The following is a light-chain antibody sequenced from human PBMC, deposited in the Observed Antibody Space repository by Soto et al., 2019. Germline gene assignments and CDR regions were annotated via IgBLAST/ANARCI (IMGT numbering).Light chain of an antibody. CDR1: QTIDRS. Sequence: DVQMTQSPPSLSASVGDRVTITCRASQTIDRSLNWYQQKPGKAPKLLIYDASNLKSGVPSRFSGSGSWTDFTLTISSLQPDEFATYACQQSHSLPFTFGPGTKVDIK. J-gene: IGKJ3*01. CDR2: DAS. V-gene: IGKV1-39*01. CDR3: QQSHSLPFT.